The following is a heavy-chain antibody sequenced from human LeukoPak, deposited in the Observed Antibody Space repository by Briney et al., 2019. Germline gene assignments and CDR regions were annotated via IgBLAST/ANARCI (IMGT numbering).Heavy chain of an antibody. Sequence: SETLSLTCTVSGGSISSGGYYWSWIRQHPGKGLEWIGYIYYSRSTYYNPPLKSRVTISVDTSKNQFSLKLSSVTAADTAVYYCARGHGGNSRVWYYFDYWGQGTLVTVSS. D-gene: IGHD4-23*01. CDR3: ARGHGGNSRVWYYFDY. CDR1: GGSISSGGYY. J-gene: IGHJ4*02. CDR2: IYYSRST. V-gene: IGHV4-31*03.